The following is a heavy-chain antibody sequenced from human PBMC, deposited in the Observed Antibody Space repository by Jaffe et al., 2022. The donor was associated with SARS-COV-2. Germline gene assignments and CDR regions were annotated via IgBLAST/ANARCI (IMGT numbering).Heavy chain of an antibody. CDR1: GGSISGSTFY. J-gene: IGHJ5*02. Sequence: QLQLQESGPGLVKPSEILSLTCTVSGGSISGSTFYWGLIRQPPGKGLEWIGSISYTGSTYYNSPLTSRVIISVDTSKNQFSLRLRSVTAADTAVYYCARLYPQTVPYSWGQGTLVTVSS. CDR3: ARLYPQTVPYS. V-gene: IGHV4-39*01. CDR2: ISYTGST. D-gene: IGHD1-1*01.